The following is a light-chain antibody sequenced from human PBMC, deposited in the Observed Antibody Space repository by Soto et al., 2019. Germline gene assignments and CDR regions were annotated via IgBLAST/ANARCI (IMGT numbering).Light chain of an antibody. CDR1: QSISSY. V-gene: IGKV1-39*01. J-gene: IGKJ1*01. CDR3: QQSYSTPRT. Sequence: DIQMTQSPSSLSASVGDRVTITCRASQSISSYLNWYQQKPGKAPKLLIYAASSLQSGVPSRFSGSGSGTEFTLHISSLQPEDFATYYCQQSYSTPRTCGQGTKVEIK. CDR2: AAS.